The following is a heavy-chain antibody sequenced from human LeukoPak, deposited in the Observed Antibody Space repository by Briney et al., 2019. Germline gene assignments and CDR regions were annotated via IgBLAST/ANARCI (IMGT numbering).Heavy chain of an antibody. Sequence: PETLSLTCTVSGGSISSSSYYWGWLRLPPGKGREGIGSIYYSGSTYYNPSLKSRVTISVDTAKNQFSLKLSSVTAADTAVYYCARDGDFWSGYHFDYWGQGTLVTVSS. CDR1: GGSISSSSYY. J-gene: IGHJ4*02. D-gene: IGHD3-3*01. V-gene: IGHV4-39*07. CDR3: ARDGDFWSGYHFDY. CDR2: IYYSGST.